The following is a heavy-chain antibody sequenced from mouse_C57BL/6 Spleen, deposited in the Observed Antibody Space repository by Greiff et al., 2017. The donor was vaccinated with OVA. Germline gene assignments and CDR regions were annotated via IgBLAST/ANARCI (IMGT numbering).Heavy chain of an antibody. CDR3: ARERDYGFYFDY. V-gene: IGHV1-55*01. J-gene: IGHJ2*01. D-gene: IGHD1-2*01. CDR1: GYTFTSYW. Sequence: QVQLQQPGAELVKPGASVKMSCKASGYTFTSYWITWVKPRPGQGLEWIGDIYPGSGSTNYTEKFTSKATLTVDTSSSTAYMQLSSLTSEDSAVYYCARERDYGFYFDYWGQGTTLTVSS. CDR2: IYPGSGST.